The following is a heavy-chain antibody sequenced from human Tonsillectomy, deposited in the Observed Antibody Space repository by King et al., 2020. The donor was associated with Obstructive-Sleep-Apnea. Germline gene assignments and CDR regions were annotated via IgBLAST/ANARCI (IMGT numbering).Heavy chain of an antibody. V-gene: IGHV4-38-2*02. J-gene: IGHJ4*02. Sequence: VQLQESGPGLVKPSETLSLTCTVSGFSINNGYYWGWIRQPPGKGLEWIGSIYHSGRTYCNPYLKCRVSISVDTSKNRFSLKLSSVTAADTAVYYCARGGYDEPLDYWGQGILVTVSS. CDR2: IYHSGRT. CDR3: ARGGYDEPLDY. D-gene: IGHD5-12*01. CDR1: GFSINNGYY.